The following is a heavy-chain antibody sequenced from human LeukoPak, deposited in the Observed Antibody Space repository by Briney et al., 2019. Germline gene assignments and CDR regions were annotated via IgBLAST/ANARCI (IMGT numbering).Heavy chain of an antibody. V-gene: IGHV4-34*01. J-gene: IGHJ4*02. Sequence: SETLSLTCEVYGGSFSGYYWSWIRQPPGKGLEWIGEINHSGSTNYNPSLKSRVTISVDTSKNQISLKLRSVTAADTAMYYCARDGGSDQYYFDNWGQGTLVTVSS. D-gene: IGHD6-19*01. CDR1: GGSFSGYY. CDR3: ARDGGSDQYYFDN. CDR2: INHSGST.